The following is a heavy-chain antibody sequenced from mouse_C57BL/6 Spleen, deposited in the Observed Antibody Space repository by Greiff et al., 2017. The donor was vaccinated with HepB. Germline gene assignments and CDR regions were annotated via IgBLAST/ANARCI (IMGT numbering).Heavy chain of an antibody. J-gene: IGHJ4*01. Sequence: QVQLQQSGAELVKPGASVKISCKASGYAFSSYWMNWVKQRPGKGLEWIGQIYPGDGDTNYNGKFKGKATLTADKSSSTAYMQLSSLTSEDSAVYFCASLIYYDYDGYAMDYWGQGTSVTVSS. CDR1: GYAFSSYW. D-gene: IGHD2-4*01. CDR2: IYPGDGDT. V-gene: IGHV1-80*01. CDR3: ASLIYYDYDGYAMDY.